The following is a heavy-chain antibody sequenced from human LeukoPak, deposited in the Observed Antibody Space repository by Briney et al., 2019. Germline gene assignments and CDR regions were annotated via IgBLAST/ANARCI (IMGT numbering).Heavy chain of an antibody. CDR3: ARDSPLATTVTFLMPDAFDI. D-gene: IGHD4-17*01. Sequence: ASVKVSCKTSGYTFTNYDMNWVRQAPGQWLEWMGWMNPNSGKAGYLEKFRGRVTLTRNISINTAYMELTTLTSDDTAIYYCARDSPLATTVTFLMPDAFDIWGQGTMVTVSS. CDR1: GYTFTNYD. CDR2: MNPNSGKA. V-gene: IGHV1-8*01. J-gene: IGHJ3*02.